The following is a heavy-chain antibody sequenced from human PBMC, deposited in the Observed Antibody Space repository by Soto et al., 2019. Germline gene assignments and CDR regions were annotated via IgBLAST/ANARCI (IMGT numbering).Heavy chain of an antibody. V-gene: IGHV4-31*03. Sequence: QVQLQESGPGLVKPSQTLSLTCTVSGGSLSSSGYYWSWIRQHPGKGLEWIGYIYDSGSTYYNPSLKSRVTISVDTSKNQFSLKLSSVTAADAAVYYCAREEGGGYDHRWFDPWGQGTLVTVSS. D-gene: IGHD5-12*01. CDR3: AREEGGGYDHRWFDP. J-gene: IGHJ5*02. CDR1: GGSLSSSGYY. CDR2: IYDSGST.